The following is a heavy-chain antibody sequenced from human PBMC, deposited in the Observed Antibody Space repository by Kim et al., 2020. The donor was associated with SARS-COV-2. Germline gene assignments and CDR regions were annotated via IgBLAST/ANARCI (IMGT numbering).Heavy chain of an antibody. D-gene: IGHD3-10*02. J-gene: IGHJ6*02. CDR3: ARGMFKTGFDV. CDR1: GFTLLSYW. Sequence: GGSLRLSCAASGFTLLSYWINWVRQAPGKGLVWVSRIGGDGISTHYADSVKGRFTVSRDNDDNTVYLQMNSLRADDTAVYYCARGMFKTGFDVWGQGTTVTVSS. V-gene: IGHV3-74*01. CDR2: IGGDGIST.